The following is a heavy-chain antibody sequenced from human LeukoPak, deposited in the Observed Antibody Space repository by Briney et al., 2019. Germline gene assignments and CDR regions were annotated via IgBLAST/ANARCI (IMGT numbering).Heavy chain of an antibody. CDR3: ARLTGSGCSDP. J-gene: IGHJ5*02. CDR1: GYSFTSYW. CDR2: IYPSDSDT. Sequence: GEPLKISCEGSGYSFTSYWIGWGRQMPGKGLGWMGIIYPSDSDTRYSPYFQGPVTISADKSTSTAHLHWSSPKAPDAHWSYYARLTGSGCSDPSGHGNVLTLSS. D-gene: IGHD3-10*01. V-gene: IGHV5-51*01.